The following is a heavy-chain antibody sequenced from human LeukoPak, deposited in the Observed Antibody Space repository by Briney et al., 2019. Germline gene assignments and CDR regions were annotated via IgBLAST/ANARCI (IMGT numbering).Heavy chain of an antibody. CDR3: ARLAAISGSDYPDD. J-gene: IGHJ4*02. Sequence: SETLSLTRTVSGVSISSYYWSWIRQPPGKGLEWIGYIFYSGNTIYNPSLKSRVTISVDTSKNHFSLRLRSVTAADTAVYYCARLAAISGSDYPDDWGQGTLVTVSS. CDR1: GVSISSYY. CDR2: IFYSGNT. D-gene: IGHD1-26*01. V-gene: IGHV4-59*08.